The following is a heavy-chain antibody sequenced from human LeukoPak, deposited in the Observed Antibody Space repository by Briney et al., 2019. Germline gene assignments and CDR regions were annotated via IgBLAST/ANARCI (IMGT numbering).Heavy chain of an antibody. D-gene: IGHD3-10*01. CDR2: IYYSGST. CDR3: ARRNYYGSGSYYKSLSEDANYVY. CDR1: GGSISSSSYC. J-gene: IGHJ4*02. Sequence: PSETLSLTCTVSGGSISSSSYCWGWIRQPPGKGLEWIGSIYYSGSTYYNPSLKSRVTISVDTSKNQFSLKLSSVTAADTAVYYCARRNYYGSGSYYKSLSEDANYVYWGQGTLVTVSS. V-gene: IGHV4-39*01.